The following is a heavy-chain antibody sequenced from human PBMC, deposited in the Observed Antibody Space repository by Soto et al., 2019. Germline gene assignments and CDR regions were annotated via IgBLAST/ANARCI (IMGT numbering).Heavy chain of an antibody. D-gene: IGHD3-10*01. CDR2: IYYIGST. CDR1: GGSISSGAYY. J-gene: IGHJ4*02. V-gene: IGHV4-31*03. CDR3: ARGYYYGSGSYYKPFDY. Sequence: SETLSLTCTVSGGSISSGAYYWSWIRQHPGKGLEWIGYIYYIGSTYYNPSLRSRVAISVHTSENQFSLRLTSVTAADTAVYYCARGYYYGSGSYYKPFDYWGQGILVTVSS.